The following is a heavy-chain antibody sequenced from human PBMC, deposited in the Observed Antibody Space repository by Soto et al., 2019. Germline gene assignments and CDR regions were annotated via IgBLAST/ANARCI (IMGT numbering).Heavy chain of an antibody. CDR2: ISDSGATT. J-gene: IGHJ4*02. V-gene: IGHV3-23*01. CDR3: AKEDTSSGSLDY. Sequence: LRLSCAASGFPFGENAMSWVRQAPGKGLEWVSGISDSGATTYYADSVRGRFTISRDNSRNTLYLQMKSLRAEDSASYYCAKEDTSSGSLDYWGQGALVTVSS. CDR1: GFPFGENA. D-gene: IGHD6-19*01.